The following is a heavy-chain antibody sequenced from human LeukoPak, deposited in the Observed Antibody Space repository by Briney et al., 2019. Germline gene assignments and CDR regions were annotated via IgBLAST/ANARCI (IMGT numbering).Heavy chain of an antibody. CDR2: IYYSWGH. J-gene: IGHJ3*01. CDR1: GGSISTYY. V-gene: IGHV4-59*08. CDR3: ARMTIRAYCSGDDCYEHAFDV. Sequence: PSETLSLTCTVSGGSISTYYLSWIRQPPGQGLEWIGYIYYSWGHNYNPSLNSRGTISVATSENRFSLTLTSVTAADTAIYYCARMTIRAYCSGDDCYEHAFDVWGQGTMVTVSS. D-gene: IGHD2-21*02.